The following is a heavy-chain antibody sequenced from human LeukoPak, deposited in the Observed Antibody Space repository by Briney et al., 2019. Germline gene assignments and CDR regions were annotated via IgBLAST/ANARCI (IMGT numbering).Heavy chain of an antibody. CDR2: MNPKSGNT. J-gene: IGHJ4*02. V-gene: IGHV1-8*01. Sequence: ASVKLSCKASGYTFTTYDINWVRQAPGQGLEWMGGMNPKSGNTAYAQKFQGRVTMTRNTSIDTAYLEMSSLGSEDTAMYYCARVFGGHEIGFWGQGTQVTVSS. D-gene: IGHD5-12*01. CDR1: GYTFTTYD. CDR3: ARVFGGHEIGF.